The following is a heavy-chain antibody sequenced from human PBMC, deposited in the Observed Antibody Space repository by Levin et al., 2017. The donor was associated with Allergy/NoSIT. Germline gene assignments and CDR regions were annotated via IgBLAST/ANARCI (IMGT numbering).Heavy chain of an antibody. J-gene: IGHJ5*02. CDR1: GFTFSSYS. D-gene: IGHD5-12*01. CDR2: ISSSSSYI. V-gene: IGHV3-21*01. CDR3: ARVPLGYRIDP. Sequence: GGSLRLSCAASGFTFSSYSMNWVRQAPGKGLEWVSSISSSSSYIYYADSVKGRFTISRDNAKNSLYLQMNSLRAEDTAVYYCARVPLGYRIDPWGQGTLVTVSS.